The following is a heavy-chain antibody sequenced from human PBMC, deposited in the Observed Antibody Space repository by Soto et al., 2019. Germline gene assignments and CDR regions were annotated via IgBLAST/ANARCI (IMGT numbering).Heavy chain of an antibody. CDR3: ARGISWYPHWFEP. Sequence: EVQLVESGGGLVQPGGSLRLSCAASGFMFSDYSMNWVRQTPGQGLEWLSYISGSHSSIYYADSVKGRFTIYRDNTKNSLYLKMNSLRAADTAVYYCARGISWYPHWFEPWGQGTLVTVSS. CDR2: ISGSHSSI. D-gene: IGHD6-13*01. V-gene: IGHV3-48*04. CDR1: GFMFSDYS. J-gene: IGHJ5*02.